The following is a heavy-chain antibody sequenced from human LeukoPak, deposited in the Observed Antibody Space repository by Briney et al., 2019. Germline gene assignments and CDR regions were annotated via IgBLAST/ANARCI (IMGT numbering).Heavy chain of an antibody. V-gene: IGHV4-39*01. CDR1: GGSISSSSYY. CDR3: ARGWRIAVSDRFDP. J-gene: IGHJ5*02. CDR2: IYYSGST. Sequence: SETLSLTCTVSGGSISSSSYYWGWIRQPPGKGLEWIGSIYYSGSTYYNPSLKSRVTISVDTSKNQFSLKLSSVTAADTAVYYCARGWRIAVSDRFDPWGQGTLVTVSS. D-gene: IGHD6-6*01.